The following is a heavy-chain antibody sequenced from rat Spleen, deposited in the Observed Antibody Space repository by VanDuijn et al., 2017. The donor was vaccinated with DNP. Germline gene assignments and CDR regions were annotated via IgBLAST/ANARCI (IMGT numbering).Heavy chain of an antibody. CDR3: GKDLAY. V-gene: IGHV5-58*01. J-gene: IGHJ2*01. Sequence: EVQLVETGGGLVQPGRSLRLSCVTSGFTFSNRWMFWIRQAPGKGLEWMASINTDGGNTYYPDSVKGRFTISRDNAENTVYLQMNSLRSEDTATYYCGKDLAYWGQGVMVIVSS. CDR2: INTDGGNT. CDR1: GFTFSNRW.